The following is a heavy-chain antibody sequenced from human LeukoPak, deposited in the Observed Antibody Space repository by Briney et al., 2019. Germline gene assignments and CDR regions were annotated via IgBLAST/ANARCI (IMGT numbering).Heavy chain of an antibody. J-gene: IGHJ5*02. D-gene: IGHD2-2*01. CDR2: IIPILGIA. V-gene: IGHV1-69*02. CDR1: GGTFSSYT. Sequence: GSSVKVSCKASGGTFSSYTISWVRHAPGQGLEWMGRIIPILGIANYAQKFQGRVTITADNSTSKAYMELISLRSEGPAVYYCARGWYCSSTSCSNLTWFDHWGQGTLVTVSS. CDR3: ARGWYCSSTSCSNLTWFDH.